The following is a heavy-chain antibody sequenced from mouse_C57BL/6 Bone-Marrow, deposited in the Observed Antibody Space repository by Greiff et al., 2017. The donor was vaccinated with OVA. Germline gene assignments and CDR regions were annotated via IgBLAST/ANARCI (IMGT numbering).Heavy chain of an antibody. CDR3: ARDDGYGAMDY. Sequence: EVQEVESEGGLVQPGSSMKLSCTASGFTFSDYYMAWVRQVPEKGLEWVANINYDGSSTYYLDSLKSRFIISRDNAKNILYLQMSSLKSEDTATYYCARDDGYGAMDYWGQGTSVTVSS. CDR1: GFTFSDYY. V-gene: IGHV5-16*01. CDR2: INYDGSST. J-gene: IGHJ4*01. D-gene: IGHD2-3*01.